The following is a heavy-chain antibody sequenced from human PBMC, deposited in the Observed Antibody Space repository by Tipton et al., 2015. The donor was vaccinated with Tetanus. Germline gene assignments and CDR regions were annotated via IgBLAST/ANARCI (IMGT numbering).Heavy chain of an antibody. CDR3: ARPIFYYSAGSYHEAFAP. CDR1: GFTFSGSD. CDR2: IRGKPYSYAT. V-gene: IGHV3-73*01. D-gene: IGHD3-10*01. Sequence: SLRLSCAASGFTFSGSDIHWVRQASGKGLEWVGRIRGKPYSYATAYAASVKGRFTISRDDSENTAYLQMNSLKAEDTAIYYCARPIFYYSAGSYHEAFAPWGQGTLVTVSS. J-gene: IGHJ5*02.